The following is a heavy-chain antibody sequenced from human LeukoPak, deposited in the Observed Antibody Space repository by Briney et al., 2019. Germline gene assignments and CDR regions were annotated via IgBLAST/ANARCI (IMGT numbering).Heavy chain of an antibody. V-gene: IGHV1-2*02. Sequence: GASVTVSCTASGYTFTGYYMHWVRQAPGQGLEWMGWINPNSGGTNYAQKFQGRVTMTRDTSISTAYMELSRLRSDDTAVYYCARGGGYSYGLPSGYWGQGTLVTVSS. CDR3: ARGGGYSYGLPSGY. D-gene: IGHD5-18*01. CDR1: GYTFTGYY. J-gene: IGHJ4*02. CDR2: INPNSGGT.